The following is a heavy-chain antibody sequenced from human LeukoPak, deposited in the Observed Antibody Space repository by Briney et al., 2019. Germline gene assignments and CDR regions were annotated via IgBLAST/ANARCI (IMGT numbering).Heavy chain of an antibody. CDR2: ISSDSGTI. Sequence: GGSLRLSCGASGLTFSSYRMNWVRQAPGKGLEWVSYISSDSGTIYQADSVKGRFTISRDNAKNSLYLQMHSLRAEDTAVYHCARAAQPGFDPWGQGTLVIVSS. CDR1: GLTFSSYR. CDR3: ARAAQPGFDP. V-gene: IGHV3-48*01. D-gene: IGHD1-14*01. J-gene: IGHJ5*02.